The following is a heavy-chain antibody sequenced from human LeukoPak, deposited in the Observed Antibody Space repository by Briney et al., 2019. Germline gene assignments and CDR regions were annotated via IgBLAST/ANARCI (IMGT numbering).Heavy chain of an antibody. J-gene: IGHJ4*02. CDR3: ARASYCSAGSCYSDY. CDR1: GYTFTSYS. D-gene: IGHD2-15*01. Sequence: ASVKVSCKASGYTFTSYSISWVRQAPGQGPEWMGWMSAYNGNTIYAQKVKGRVTMTTDTSTSTAYMELRSLKSDDTAVYYCARASYCSAGSCYSDYWGQGTLVTVSS. V-gene: IGHV1-18*01. CDR2: MSAYNGNT.